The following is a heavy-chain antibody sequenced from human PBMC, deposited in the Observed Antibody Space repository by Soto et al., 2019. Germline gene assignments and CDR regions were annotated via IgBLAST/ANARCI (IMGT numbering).Heavy chain of an antibody. J-gene: IGHJ4*02. CDR2: ISYDGSNK. D-gene: IGHD6-6*01. Sequence: QVQLVESGGGVVQPGRSLRLSCAASGFTFSSYAMHWVRQAPGKGLEWVAVISYDGSNKYYADSVKGRFTISRDNSKNMLYLQMNSLRAEDTAVYYCARVRSYSSSSTYDYWGQGTLVTVSS. V-gene: IGHV3-30-3*01. CDR1: GFTFSSYA. CDR3: ARVRSYSSSSTYDY.